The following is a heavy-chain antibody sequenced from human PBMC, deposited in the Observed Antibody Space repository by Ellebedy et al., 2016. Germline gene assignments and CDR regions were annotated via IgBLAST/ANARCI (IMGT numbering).Heavy chain of an antibody. CDR2: ISGSGGST. V-gene: IGHV3-23*01. CDR1: GFTFSSYA. D-gene: IGHD2-2*02. CDR3: AKDGCARSTSCYKRGYFDY. Sequence: GESLKISXAASGFTFSSYAMSWVRQAPGKGLEWVSAISGSGGSTYYADSVKGRFTISRDNSKNTLYLQMNSLRAEDTAVYYCAKDGCARSTSCYKRGYFDYWGQGTLVTVSS. J-gene: IGHJ4*02.